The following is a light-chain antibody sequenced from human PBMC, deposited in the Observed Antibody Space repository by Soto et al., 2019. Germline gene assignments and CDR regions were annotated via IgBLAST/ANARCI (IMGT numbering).Light chain of an antibody. V-gene: IGLV2-23*01. CDR3: CSYAYSRRIYV. Sequence: QSALTQPASVSGSPGQSITISCTGTSSDVGSYNLVSWYQQHPGKAPKLMIYEGSKRPSGISNRCSGSKSGNTASLTISGLQDEDEAAYYCCSYAYSRRIYVFGYGTKLAVL. CDR1: SSDVGSYNL. J-gene: IGLJ1*01. CDR2: EGS.